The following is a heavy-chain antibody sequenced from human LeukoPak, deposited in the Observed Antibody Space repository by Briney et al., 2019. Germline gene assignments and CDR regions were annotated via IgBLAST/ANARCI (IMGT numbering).Heavy chain of an antibody. CDR1: GGSISNSSYY. J-gene: IGHJ6*03. CDR3: ARGTHIDYGGNSNYYYYYMDV. CDR2: IYYSGST. D-gene: IGHD4-23*01. V-gene: IGHV4-39*01. Sequence: SETLSLTCTVSGGSISNSSYYWGWIRQPPGKGLEWIGSIYYSGSTYYNPSLKSRVTISVDTSKNQFSLKLSSVTAADTAVYYCARGTHIDYGGNSNYYYYYMDVWGKGTTVTISS.